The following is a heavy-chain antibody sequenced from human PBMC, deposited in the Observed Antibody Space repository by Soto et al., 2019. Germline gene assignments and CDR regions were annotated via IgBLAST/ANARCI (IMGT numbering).Heavy chain of an antibody. V-gene: IGHV4-61*01. CDR3: AGPYSGYGSGSSGYMDV. D-gene: IGHD5-12*01. CDR1: GDSLSSGSYY. J-gene: IGHJ6*03. CDR2: IYYSGST. Sequence: SETLSLTCTVSGDSLSSGSYYWSWIRQPPGKVLEWIGYIYYSGSTNYNPSLKSRVTISVDTSKNQFSLKLSSVTAADTAVYYCAGPYSGYGSGSSGYMDVWGKGTTVTVSS.